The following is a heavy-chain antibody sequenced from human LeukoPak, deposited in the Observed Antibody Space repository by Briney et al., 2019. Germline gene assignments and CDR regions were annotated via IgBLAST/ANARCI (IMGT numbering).Heavy chain of an antibody. D-gene: IGHD6-19*01. J-gene: IGHJ4*02. V-gene: IGHV4-34*01. CDR3: VGGSGWYFDY. CDR1: GGSFSGYY. CDR2: INHSGST. Sequence: SETLSLTCAVYGGSFSGYYWSWIRQPPGKGLEWIGEINHSGSTNYNPSLKSRVTISVDTSKNQFSLKLSSVTAADTAVYYCVGGSGWYFDYWGQGTLVTVSS.